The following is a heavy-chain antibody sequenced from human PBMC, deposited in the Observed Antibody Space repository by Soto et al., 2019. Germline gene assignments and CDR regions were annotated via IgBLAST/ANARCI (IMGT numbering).Heavy chain of an antibody. CDR3: ARLDFWSGSLEGYYYGMDV. CDR1: GGSISSSSYY. Sequence: SETLSLTCTVSGGSISSSSYYWGWIRQPPGKGLEWIGSIYYSGSTYYNPSLKSRVTISVDTSKNQFSLKLSSVTAADTAVYYCARLDFWSGSLEGYYYGMDVWGQGTTVTVSS. CDR2: IYYSGST. J-gene: IGHJ6*02. V-gene: IGHV4-39*01. D-gene: IGHD3-3*01.